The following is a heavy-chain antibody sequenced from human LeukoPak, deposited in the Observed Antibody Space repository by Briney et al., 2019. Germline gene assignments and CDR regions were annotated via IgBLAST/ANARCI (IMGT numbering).Heavy chain of an antibody. CDR2: IIPIFGTA. Sequence: SVKVSCKASGYTFTSYYMHWVRQAPGQGLEWMGGIIPIFGTANYAQKFQGRVTITADESTSTAYMELSSLRSEDTAVYYCARAEDGGYCSGGSCYPVFYGMDVWGQGTTVTVSS. D-gene: IGHD2-15*01. CDR3: ARAEDGGYCSGGSCYPVFYGMDV. J-gene: IGHJ6*02. V-gene: IGHV1-69*13. CDR1: GYTFTSYY.